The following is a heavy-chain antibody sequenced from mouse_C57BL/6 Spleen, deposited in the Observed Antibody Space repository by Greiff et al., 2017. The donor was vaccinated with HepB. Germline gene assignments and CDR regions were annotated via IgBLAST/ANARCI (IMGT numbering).Heavy chain of an antibody. D-gene: IGHD1-1*01. J-gene: IGHJ2*01. Sequence: EVQGVESGGGLVKPGGSLKLSCAASGFTFSSYAMSWVRQTPEKRLEWVATISDGGSYTYYPDNVKGRFTISRDNSKNNLYLQMSHLKSEDTAMYYCARDYYGSIYYFDYWGQGTTLTVSS. V-gene: IGHV5-4*01. CDR1: GFTFSSYA. CDR2: ISDGGSYT. CDR3: ARDYYGSIYYFDY.